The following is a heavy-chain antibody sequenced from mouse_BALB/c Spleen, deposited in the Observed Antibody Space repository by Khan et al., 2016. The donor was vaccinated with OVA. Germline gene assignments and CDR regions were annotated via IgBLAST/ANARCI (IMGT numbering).Heavy chain of an antibody. V-gene: IGHV1-5*01. CDR3: TRSYDSYYFDY. CDR2: IYPGNSDT. J-gene: IGHJ2*01. D-gene: IGHD2-4*01. CDR1: GYSFTSYW. Sequence: EVQLQQSGTVLARPGASVKMSCKASGYSFTSYWMHWVKQRPGQGLNWIGAIYPGNSDTRYNQKFKGKAKLTAVPSASTAYMELSSLTNEDSAVYYCTRSYDSYYFDYWGQGTTRTVSS.